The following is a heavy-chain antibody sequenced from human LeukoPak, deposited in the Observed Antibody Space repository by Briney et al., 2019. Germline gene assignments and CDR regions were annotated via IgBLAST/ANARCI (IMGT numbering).Heavy chain of an antibody. CDR2: ISSSGTTI. Sequence: GGSLRLSCAASGFTFSDYYMSWIRQAPGKGLEWVSYISSSGTTIYYTDSVKGRFTISRDNAKNALYLQMNSLRADDTAVYYCARGPRLDGSGSYYRRYYYYYMDVWGKGTTVTVSS. V-gene: IGHV3-11*04. D-gene: IGHD3-10*01. J-gene: IGHJ6*03. CDR1: GFTFSDYY. CDR3: ARGPRLDGSGSYYRRYYYYYMDV.